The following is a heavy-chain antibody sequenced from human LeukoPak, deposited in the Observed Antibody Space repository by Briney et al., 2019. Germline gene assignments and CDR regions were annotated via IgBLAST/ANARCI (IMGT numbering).Heavy chain of an antibody. CDR2: INHSGST. CDR1: GGSFSGYY. Sequence: SETLSLTCAVYGGSFSGYYWSWIRQPPGKGLEWIGEINHSGSTNYDPSLKSRVTISVDTSKNQFSLKLSSVTAADTAVYYCARGWYSGSWGQGTLVTVSS. V-gene: IGHV4-34*01. J-gene: IGHJ4*02. D-gene: IGHD1-26*01. CDR3: ARGWYSGS.